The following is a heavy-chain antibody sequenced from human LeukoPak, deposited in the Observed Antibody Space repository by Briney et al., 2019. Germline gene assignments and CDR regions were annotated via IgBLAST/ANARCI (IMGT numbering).Heavy chain of an antibody. V-gene: IGHV3-15*01. D-gene: IGHD6-19*01. J-gene: IGHJ4*02. Sequence: GGSLRLSCAASGFTFSNAWMSWVRQAPGKGLEWVGRIKSKSDGGTADYAAPVKGRFTISRDDSKHTLYQQMNSLKTEDTDVYYCTTGLRQWMVPLFDYWGQGTLVSVSS. CDR1: GFTFSNAW. CDR3: TTGLRQWMVPLFDY. CDR2: IKSKSDGGTA.